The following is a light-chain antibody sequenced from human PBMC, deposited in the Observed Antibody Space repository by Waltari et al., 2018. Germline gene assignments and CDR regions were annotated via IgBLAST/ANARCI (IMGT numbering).Light chain of an antibody. V-gene: IGKV3-20*01. CDR1: QSVSSHF. CDR2: GAS. J-gene: IGKJ4*01. Sequence: EIVLTQSPGTLSLSPGERATLSCRASQSVSSHFLAWYQKKPGQAPRLLIYGASSSATGIPDRVSGSGSGTDFTLTISRLEPEDFAVYYCQQYGSAPLTFGGGTKVEIK. CDR3: QQYGSAPLT.